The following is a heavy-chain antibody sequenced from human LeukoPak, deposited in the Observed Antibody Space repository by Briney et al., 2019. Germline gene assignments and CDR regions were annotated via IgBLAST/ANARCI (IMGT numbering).Heavy chain of an antibody. CDR3: ARERQRYKDNWFDP. CDR1: GGSISSGGYY. D-gene: IGHD1-14*01. J-gene: IGHJ5*02. CDR2: IYYSGST. V-gene: IGHV4-31*03. Sequence: PSETLSLTCTVSGGSISSGGYYWSWIRQHPGKGLEWIGYIYYSGSTYYNPPLKSRVTISVDTSKNQFSLKLSSVTAADTAVYYCARERQRYKDNWFDPWGQGTLVTVSS.